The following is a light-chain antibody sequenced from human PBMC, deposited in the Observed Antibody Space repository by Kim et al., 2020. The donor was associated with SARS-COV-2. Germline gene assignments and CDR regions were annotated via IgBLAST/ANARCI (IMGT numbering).Light chain of an antibody. J-gene: IGKJ2*03. CDR3: MQALQTPYS. CDR2: LGS. V-gene: IGKV2-28*01. CDR1: QGLLHSNGYNY. Sequence: EPAYSSCRSSQGLLHSNGYNYLDWYLQKPGQSPQLLIYLGSNRASGVSDRFSGSGSGTDFTLKISRVEAEDVGVYYCMQALQTPYSFGQGTKLEI.